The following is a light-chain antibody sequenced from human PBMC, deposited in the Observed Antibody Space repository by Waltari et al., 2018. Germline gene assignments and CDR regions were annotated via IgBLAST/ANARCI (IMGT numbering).Light chain of an antibody. V-gene: IGKV2-29*02. CDR3: MQGTQIPWT. Sequence: EIVMTQTPLSLSVTPGQPASISCKSSQSLLQSDGKTYLYWYQQKPGQSPQVLINEVSIRFSGVPDRFSGSGSGTDFTLKISRVEAEDVGVYYCMQGTQIPWTFGQGTKVEIK. CDR1: QSLLQSDGKTY. CDR2: EVS. J-gene: IGKJ1*01.